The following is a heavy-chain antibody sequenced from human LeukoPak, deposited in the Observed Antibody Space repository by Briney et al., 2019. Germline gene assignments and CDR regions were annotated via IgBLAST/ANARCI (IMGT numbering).Heavy chain of an antibody. CDR1: GGSISSYY. J-gene: IGHJ4*02. D-gene: IGHD6-13*01. CDR3: ASNSGYSSSWESGGGSPSFDY. Sequence: PSETLSLTCTVSGGSISSYYWSWIRQPPGKGLEWIGYIYYSGSTNYNPSLKSRVTISVDTSKNQFSLKLSSVTAADTAVYYCASNSGYSSSWESGGGSPSFDYWGQGTLVTVSS. CDR2: IYYSGST. V-gene: IGHV4-59*01.